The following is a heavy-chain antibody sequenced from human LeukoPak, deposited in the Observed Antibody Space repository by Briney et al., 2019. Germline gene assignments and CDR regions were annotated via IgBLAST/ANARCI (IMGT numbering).Heavy chain of an antibody. J-gene: IGHJ6*02. Sequence: SETLSLTCTVSGGSISSRSSYWGWLRQPPGKGLEWIGSIDYSGITYYNPSLKSRVTISVDTSKNQFSLKLSYVTAADTAVYYCARSMARGVIMDYYYYYGMDVWGQGTTVTVSS. V-gene: IGHV4-39*01. CDR3: ARSMARGVIMDYYYYYGMDV. D-gene: IGHD3-10*01. CDR2: IDYSGIT. CDR1: GGSISSRSSY.